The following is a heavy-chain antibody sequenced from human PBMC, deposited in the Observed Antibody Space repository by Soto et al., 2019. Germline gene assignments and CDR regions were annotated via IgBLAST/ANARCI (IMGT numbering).Heavy chain of an antibody. Sequence: EVPLVESGGGLVQPGGSLRLSCAASGFTVSSNYMSWVRQAPGKGLEWVSVIYSGGSTNYADSVKGRFTISRDNSKNTLYVQINSLRAEDTAVYYCAREGVVAASDWGQGTLVTVSS. J-gene: IGHJ4*02. CDR3: AREGVVAASD. V-gene: IGHV3-66*01. CDR2: IYSGGST. D-gene: IGHD2-15*01. CDR1: GFTVSSNY.